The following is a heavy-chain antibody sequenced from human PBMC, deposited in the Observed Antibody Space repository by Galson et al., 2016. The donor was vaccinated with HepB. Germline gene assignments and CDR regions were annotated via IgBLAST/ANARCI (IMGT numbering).Heavy chain of an antibody. J-gene: IGHJ4*02. CDR1: GYTFTNYA. CDR3: ARGPAAMYYFDC. CDR2: INAGSGNT. D-gene: IGHD2-2*01. V-gene: IGHV1-3*01. Sequence: SVKVSCKASGYTFTNYAMHWLRQAPGHRLDWMGWINAGSGNTKYSQKFQGRVTITRDTSASTAYMELSSLTSEDTAVYFCARGPAAMYYFDCWGQGTLVTVSS.